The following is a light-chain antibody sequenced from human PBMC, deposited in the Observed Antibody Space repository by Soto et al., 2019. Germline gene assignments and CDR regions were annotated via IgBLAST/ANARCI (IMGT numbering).Light chain of an antibody. CDR1: QSVSSSY. CDR3: QQYGSSST. CDR2: GAS. J-gene: IGKJ5*01. Sequence: EIVLTQSPGTLYLSPGEGATLSWRASQSVSSSYLAWYQQKPGQARRLLIYGASSRPTGIPDRFSGSGSGTDFTLTISRMEPEDFAVYDCQQYGSSSTFGQGTRLEIK. V-gene: IGKV3-20*01.